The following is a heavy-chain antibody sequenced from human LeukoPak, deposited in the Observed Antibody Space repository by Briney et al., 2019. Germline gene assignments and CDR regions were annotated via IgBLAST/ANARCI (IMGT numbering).Heavy chain of an antibody. CDR3: AKEGRYYFDY. J-gene: IGHJ4*02. D-gene: IGHD4-17*01. Sequence: GGSLRLSCAASGFTFSSYNMNWVRQAPGKGLEWVSSISSGSGYMYYADSVKGRFTISRDNSKNTLYLQMNSLRAEDTAVYYCAKEGRYYFDYWGQGTLVTVSS. V-gene: IGHV3-21*04. CDR1: GFTFSSYN. CDR2: ISSGSGYM.